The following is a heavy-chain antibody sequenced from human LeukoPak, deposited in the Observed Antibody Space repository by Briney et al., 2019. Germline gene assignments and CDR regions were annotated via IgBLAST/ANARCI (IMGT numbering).Heavy chain of an antibody. CDR1: GFIFSDYY. CDR3: ARDYKDYGSGSYYKGYNWFDP. V-gene: IGHV3-11*04. J-gene: IGHJ5*02. D-gene: IGHD3-10*01. CDR2: ISSSGSTI. Sequence: GGSLRLSCAASGFIFSDYYMSWIRQAPGKGLEWVSYISSSGSTIYYADSVKGRFTISRDNAKNSLYLQMNSLRAEDTAVYHCARDYKDYGSGSYYKGYNWFDPWGQGTLVTVSS.